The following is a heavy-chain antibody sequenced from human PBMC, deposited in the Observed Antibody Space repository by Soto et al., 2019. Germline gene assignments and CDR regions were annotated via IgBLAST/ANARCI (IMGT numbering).Heavy chain of an antibody. V-gene: IGHV1-18*01. CDR2: ISAYNGNT. CDR1: GYTFTSYG. J-gene: IGHJ6*02. D-gene: IGHD2-2*01. CDR3: ARGAGCSSTSCYLGLYYYYYGMDV. Sequence: ASVKVSCKASGYTFTSYGISRVRQAPGQGLEWMGWISAYNGNTNYAQKLQGRVTMTTDTSTSTAYMELRSLRSDDTAVYYCARGAGCSSTSCYLGLYYYYYGMDVWGQGTTVTVSS.